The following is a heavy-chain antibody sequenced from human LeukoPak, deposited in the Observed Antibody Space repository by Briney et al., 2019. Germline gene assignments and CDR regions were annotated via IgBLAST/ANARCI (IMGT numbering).Heavy chain of an antibody. J-gene: IGHJ4*02. CDR3: ARSPVYCSSTSCYNSIEH. V-gene: IGHV1-69*05. CDR1: GYTFTSYG. Sequence: SVKVSCKASGYTFTSYGISWVRQAPGQGLEWMGGIIPIFGTANYAQKFQGRVTITTDESTSTAYMELSSLRSEDTAVYYCARSPVYCSSTSCYNSIEHWGQGTLVTVSS. CDR2: IIPIFGTA. D-gene: IGHD2-2*02.